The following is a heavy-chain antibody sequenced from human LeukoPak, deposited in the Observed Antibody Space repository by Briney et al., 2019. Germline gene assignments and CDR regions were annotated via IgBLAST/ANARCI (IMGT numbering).Heavy chain of an antibody. CDR2: IYYTGSS. CDR1: GGSIGSSVYY. CDR3: ARRRVRGVIITFGFDY. Sequence: SETLSLTCTVSGGSIGSSVYYWGWIRQSPGKGLEWIASIYYTGSSYYSPSLKSRVTISVDTSKNQFSLKLSSVTAADTAVYYCARRRVRGVIITFGFDYWGQGTLVTVSS. V-gene: IGHV4-39*07. D-gene: IGHD3-10*01. J-gene: IGHJ4*02.